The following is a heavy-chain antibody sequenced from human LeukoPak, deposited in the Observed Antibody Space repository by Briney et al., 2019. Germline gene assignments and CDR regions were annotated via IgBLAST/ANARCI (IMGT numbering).Heavy chain of an antibody. D-gene: IGHD2-2*01. V-gene: IGHV5-51*01. CDR1: GYSFTSYW. CDR3: ARAIGTSQFYFYYGMDV. CDR2: VYAGDSDT. J-gene: IGHJ6*02. Sequence: GESLKISCKGSGYSFTSYWIGWVRQMPGKGLEWMGIVYAGDSDTRYSPSFQGQVTISVDKSISTAYLQWSSLQASDTAMYYCARAIGTSQFYFYYGMDVWGQGTTVTVSS.